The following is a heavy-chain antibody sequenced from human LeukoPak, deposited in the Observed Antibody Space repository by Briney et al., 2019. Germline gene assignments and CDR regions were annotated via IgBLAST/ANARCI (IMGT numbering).Heavy chain of an antibody. CDR1: GFTFSDYY. Sequence: GGSLRLSCAASGFTFSDYYMYWVRQAPGKGLEWVGRSRNKANSHTTEYAASVKGRFTISRDDSKNSLYLQMNSLKTEDTSVYHCARCLSGTWPWYFDDWGQGTLVTVSS. D-gene: IGHD1-26*01. CDR3: ARCLSGTWPWYFDD. V-gene: IGHV3-72*01. CDR2: SRNKANSHTT. J-gene: IGHJ4*02.